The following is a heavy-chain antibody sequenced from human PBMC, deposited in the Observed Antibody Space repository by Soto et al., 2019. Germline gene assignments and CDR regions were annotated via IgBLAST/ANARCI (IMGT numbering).Heavy chain of an antibody. D-gene: IGHD3-10*01. J-gene: IGHJ6*02. Sequence: GASVNVSFKSSGYTFTSYCISWVRQAPGQGLEWMGWISAYNGNTNYAQKLQGRVTMTTDTSTSTAYMELRSLRSDDTAVYYCARDPAWGVRGVHYYGMDVWGQGTTVTVSS. V-gene: IGHV1-18*04. CDR3: ARDPAWGVRGVHYYGMDV. CDR1: GYTFTSYC. CDR2: ISAYNGNT.